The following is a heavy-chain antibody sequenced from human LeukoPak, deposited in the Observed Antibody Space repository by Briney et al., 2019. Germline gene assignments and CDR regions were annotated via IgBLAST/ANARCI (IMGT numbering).Heavy chain of an antibody. CDR3: ARDPGDYNHDWYFDL. J-gene: IGHJ2*01. CDR1: GGSITSYH. V-gene: IGHV4-4*07. D-gene: IGHD4-17*01. CDR2: IQSSGNA. Sequence: SETLSLTCTVSGGSITSYHWMWMRQHAGKELEWIGRIQSSGNANYDTTLKTRVTMSVDTSKNQFALSLRSVTAADTAVYFCARDPGDYNHDWYFDLWGRGSLVTV.